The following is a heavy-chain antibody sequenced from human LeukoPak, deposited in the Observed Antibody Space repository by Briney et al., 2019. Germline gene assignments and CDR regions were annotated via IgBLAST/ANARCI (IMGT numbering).Heavy chain of an antibody. J-gene: IGHJ4*02. CDR3: ARVRTKLFDY. CDR2: AFYRSKWYI. D-gene: IGHD4-17*01. V-gene: IGHV6-1*01. Sequence: SQTLSLTCAISGDSVSSNSVAWNWIRQSPSRGLEWLGRAFYRSKWYIDYAVSVKSRITINPDTSKNQFSLQLNSVTPEDTAVYYCARVRTKLFDYWGPGTLVTVSS. CDR1: GDSVSSNSVA.